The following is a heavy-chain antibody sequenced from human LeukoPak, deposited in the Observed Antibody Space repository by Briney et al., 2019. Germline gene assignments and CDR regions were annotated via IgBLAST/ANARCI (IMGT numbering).Heavy chain of an antibody. CDR1: GGSISSGGYY. V-gene: IGHV4-31*03. CDR2: IYYSGST. CDR3: ARDSYDILTGYLYGMDV. D-gene: IGHD3-9*01. J-gene: IGHJ6*01. Sequence: SQTLSLTCTVSGGSISSGGYYWSWIRQHPGKGLEWIGYIYYSGSTYYNPSLKSRVTISVDTSKNQFSLKLSSVTAADTAVYYCARDSYDILTGYLYGMDVWGQGTTVTVSS.